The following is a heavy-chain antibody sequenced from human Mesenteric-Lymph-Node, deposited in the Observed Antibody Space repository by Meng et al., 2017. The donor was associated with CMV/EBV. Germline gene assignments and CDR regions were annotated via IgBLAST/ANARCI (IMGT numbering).Heavy chain of an antibody. CDR3: ARVRVYGSGSLRY. Sequence: GESLKISCAASGFTFSSYSMNWVRQAPGKGLEWVSSISSSSSYIYYADSVKGRFTISRDNAKNSLYLQMNSLRAEDTAVYYYARVRVYGSGSLRYWGQGTLVTVSS. J-gene: IGHJ4*02. V-gene: IGHV3-21*01. CDR2: ISSSSSYI. D-gene: IGHD3-10*01. CDR1: GFTFSSYS.